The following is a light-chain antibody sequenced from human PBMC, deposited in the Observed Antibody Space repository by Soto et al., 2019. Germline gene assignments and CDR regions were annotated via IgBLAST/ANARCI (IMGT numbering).Light chain of an antibody. CDR1: QTIYSY. Sequence: DIQMTQSRSCLSASVWDGGRMTCRASQTIYSYLVWYQHAPGRAPKLLIYRASTLQGGVPSRFSGSGSETDFTLTISSLQPEDFATYSCQQSYSTMWTFGQGTKVDIK. J-gene: IGKJ1*01. V-gene: IGKV1-39*01. CDR2: RAS. CDR3: QQSYSTMWT.